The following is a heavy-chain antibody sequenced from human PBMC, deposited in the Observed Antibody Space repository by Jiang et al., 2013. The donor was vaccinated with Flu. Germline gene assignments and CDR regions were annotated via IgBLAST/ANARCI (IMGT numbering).Heavy chain of an antibody. CDR3: ARPKSYDYDSSGPWAFDI. D-gene: IGHD3-22*01. V-gene: IGHV4-38-2*01. J-gene: IGHJ3*02. CDR1: GYSISSGYY. CDR2: IYQSESSGST. Sequence: GSGLVKPSETLSLTCGVSGYSISSGYYWGWIRQPPGKGLEWIGSIYQSESSGSTYYNPSLESRVTISVDTSKNQFSLRLSSVTAADTAIYYCARPKSYDYDSSGPWAFDIWGQGTMVTVSS.